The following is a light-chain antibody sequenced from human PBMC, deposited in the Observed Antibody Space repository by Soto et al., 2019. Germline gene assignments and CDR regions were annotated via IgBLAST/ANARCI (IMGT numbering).Light chain of an antibody. V-gene: IGKV3-15*01. Sequence: EVVLTQSPATLSVSPGEGATLSCRASQSVNILLAWYQQKPGQAPRLLIYRASTRATGVPARFSGSGSETEFTLTTSTLQSEDFAVSYCQQYNNWPITFVQGTRLEIK. CDR3: QQYNNWPIT. CDR1: QSVNIL. J-gene: IGKJ5*01. CDR2: RAS.